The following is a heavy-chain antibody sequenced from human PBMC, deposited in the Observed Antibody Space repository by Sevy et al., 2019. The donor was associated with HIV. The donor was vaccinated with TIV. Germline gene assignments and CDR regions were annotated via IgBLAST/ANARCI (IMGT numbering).Heavy chain of an antibody. CDR1: GYAFTGYY. D-gene: IGHD3-3*01. CDR2: INPISGGT. V-gene: IGHV1-2*06. J-gene: IGHJ6*02. CDR3: ARAPTDFWTGGMDV. Sequence: ASVKVSCKASGYAFTGYYIHWVRQAPGQGLEWMGRINPISGGTDDSQKFQGRFTMSRNTSISTAYMDVTRLRSDDTAVYYCARAPTDFWTGGMDVWGQGTVVTVSS.